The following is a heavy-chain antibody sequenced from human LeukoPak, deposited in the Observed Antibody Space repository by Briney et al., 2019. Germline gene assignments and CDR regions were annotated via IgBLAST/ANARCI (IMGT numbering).Heavy chain of an antibody. V-gene: IGHV3-48*03. CDR3: AHVKPLYASGFVI. CDR2: ISGSGSTI. CDR1: GFSFSSDG. D-gene: IGHD2-2*02. Sequence: GGSLSLSWAASGFSFSSDGVNWVRQAPGKGLEWVSYISGSGSTIYYADSVKARFTISRDNAQNSLFLQMNSLRAEDTAVYSCAHVKPLYASGFVIWGQGTMVTVSS. J-gene: IGHJ3*02.